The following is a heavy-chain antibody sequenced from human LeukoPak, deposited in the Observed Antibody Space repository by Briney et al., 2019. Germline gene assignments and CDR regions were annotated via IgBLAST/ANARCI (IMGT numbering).Heavy chain of an antibody. CDR1: GFTFSDYY. CDR2: ITSGVGIT. D-gene: IGHD3-22*01. CDR3: AKGDYYDLDY. J-gene: IGHJ4*02. V-gene: IGHV3-23*01. Sequence: GGSLRLSCAASGFTFSDYYMTWIRQAPGKGLEWVSIITSGVGITYYADSVKGRFTISRDNSKNTLYLQMNSLRAEDTAVYYCAKGDYYDLDYWGQGTLVTVSS.